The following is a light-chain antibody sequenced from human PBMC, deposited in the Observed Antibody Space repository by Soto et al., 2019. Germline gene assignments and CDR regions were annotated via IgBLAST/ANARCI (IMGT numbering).Light chain of an antibody. CDR1: SSNIGAGYD. CDR2: GNS. V-gene: IGLV1-40*01. Sequence: QSALTQPPSVSGAPGQRVTISCTGSSSNIGAGYDVHWYQQLPGTGPKLLIYGNSNRPSGVPDRFSGSKSGTSASLAITGLQAEDEADYYCQSYDSSLSGVVFGGGTKLTVL. J-gene: IGLJ2*01. CDR3: QSYDSSLSGVV.